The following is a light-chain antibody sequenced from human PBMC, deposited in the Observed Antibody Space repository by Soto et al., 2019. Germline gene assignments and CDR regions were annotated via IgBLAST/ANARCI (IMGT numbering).Light chain of an antibody. CDR3: QQSNSYYP. J-gene: IGKJ2*01. V-gene: IGKV1-5*03. Sequence: DIQMTQSPSTLSASVGDRVTITCRASQSISSLLAWYQQKPGKAPKLLIYKASSLESLVPSRFRGSGSGTEFTHPIISLQPDDFATYNCQQSNSYYPFGQRTKLEIK. CDR2: KAS. CDR1: QSISSL.